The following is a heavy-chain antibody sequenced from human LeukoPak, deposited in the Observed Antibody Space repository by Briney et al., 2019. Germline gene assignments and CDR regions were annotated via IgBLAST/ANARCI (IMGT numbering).Heavy chain of an antibody. V-gene: IGHV3-11*05. CDR3: ARDGNWFDP. CDR1: GGSISSSNW. CDR2: IRNTDSYT. Sequence: GTLSLTCAVSGGSISSSNWWSWVRQPPGKGLEWLSYIRNTDSYTHYADSVKGRFTVSRDNAKNSLYLQMNSLRVDDTAVYYCARDGNWFDPWGQGTLVTVSS. J-gene: IGHJ5*02.